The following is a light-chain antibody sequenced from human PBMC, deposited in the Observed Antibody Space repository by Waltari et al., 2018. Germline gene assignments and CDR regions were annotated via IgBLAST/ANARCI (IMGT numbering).Light chain of an antibody. Sequence: QSVLTQPPPASGTPGQRATIPSSGSNSHIGSNYLYWYQQLPGTAPKLLIDRSNQRLSGFPYRFSASKSGTSASLAISGLRSEDEADYYCAAWDDSLSAWVFGGGTKLTVL. CDR1: NSHIGSNY. V-gene: IGLV1-47*01. CDR2: RSN. CDR3: AAWDDSLSAWV. J-gene: IGLJ3*02.